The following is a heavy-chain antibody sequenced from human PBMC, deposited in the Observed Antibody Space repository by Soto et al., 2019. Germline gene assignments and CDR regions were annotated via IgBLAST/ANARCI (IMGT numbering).Heavy chain of an antibody. J-gene: IGHJ4*02. D-gene: IGHD7-27*01. V-gene: IGHV4-30-4*01. CDR2: IYNGGSI. CDR1: GDSISNVHYF. CDR3: TRGPSGDKVDS. Sequence: QVQLQQSGPGLVQPSQTLSLTCTVSGDSISNVHYFWSWIRQSPDKVLEWIGHIYNGGSIYNNPSLESRLTISVGTSTNQFSLDLSSVSAADTAVYYCTRGPSGDKVDSWGQGTLVTVSS.